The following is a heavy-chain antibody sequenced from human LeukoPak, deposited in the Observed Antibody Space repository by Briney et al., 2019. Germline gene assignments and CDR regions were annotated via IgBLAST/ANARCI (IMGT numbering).Heavy chain of an antibody. CDR2: ISASGTTA. CDR1: GFTARSYG. J-gene: IGHJ1*01. V-gene: IGHV3-23*01. CDR3: ADGVDSLGDLRH. D-gene: IGHD5-12*01. Sequence: GGSLRLSCVASGFTARSYGMSWVRQAPGKGLEWVAAISASGTTAYYADSVKGRFTISKDNLKSTLYLQMSSLRVDDTAVYYCADGVDSLGDLRHWGQGTLLTVSS.